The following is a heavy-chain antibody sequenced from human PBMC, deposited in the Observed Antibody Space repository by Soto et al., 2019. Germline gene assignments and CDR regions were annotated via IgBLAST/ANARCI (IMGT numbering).Heavy chain of an antibody. J-gene: IGHJ6*03. CDR2: TIPILGIA. CDR1: GGTFSSYT. D-gene: IGHD2-2*01. CDR3: ATVLIVVVPAALNDYYYYMDV. Sequence: QVQLVQSGAEVKKPGSSVKVSCKASGGTFSSYTISWGRQAPAQGLEWMGRTIPILGIANYAQKFQGRVTLTADKSTSTAYMEVSSLRSEATAVYYCATVLIVVVPAALNDYYYYMDVWGKGTTVTVSS. V-gene: IGHV1-69*02.